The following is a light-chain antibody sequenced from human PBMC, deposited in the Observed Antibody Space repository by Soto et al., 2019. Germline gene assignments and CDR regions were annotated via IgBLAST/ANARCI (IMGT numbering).Light chain of an antibody. CDR2: DAS. Sequence: DILMTQSPSTLSASVGGIVAITCRASQSISNWLAWYQQRPGKAPRLLIYDASSLESGVPSRFSGSGSGTEFTLTISSLQPDDFATYYCQQYNTYSTFGQGTKVDIK. V-gene: IGKV1-5*01. J-gene: IGKJ1*01. CDR3: QQYNTYST. CDR1: QSISNW.